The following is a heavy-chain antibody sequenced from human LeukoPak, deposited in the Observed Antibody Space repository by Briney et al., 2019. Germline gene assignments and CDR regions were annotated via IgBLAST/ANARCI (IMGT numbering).Heavy chain of an antibody. D-gene: IGHD4-23*01. CDR1: GFIFSDYG. CDR2: ISDSGDAT. V-gene: IGHV3-23*01. J-gene: IGHJ4*02. CDR3: AKERGHSKPFDY. Sequence: GGSLRLSCEVSGFIFSDYGMNWVRQAPGKWLEWVSAISDSGDATYYADSVKGRFTISRDNSKSTLYLQMNNLRAEDTALYYCAKERGHSKPFDYWGQGTLVTVSS.